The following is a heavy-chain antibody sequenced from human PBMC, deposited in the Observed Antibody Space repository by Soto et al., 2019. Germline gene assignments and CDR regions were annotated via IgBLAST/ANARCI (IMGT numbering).Heavy chain of an antibody. D-gene: IGHD3-22*01. CDR3: ARGYYDSSGYYSYYFDY. CDR2: IYYSGST. CDR1: GGSISSGGYY. V-gene: IGHV4-31*03. Sequence: SETLSLTCTVSGGSISSGGYYWSWIRQHPGKGLEWVGYIYYSGSTYYNPSLKSRVTISVDTSKNQFSLKLSSVTAADTAVYYCARGYYDSSGYYSYYFDYWGQGTLVTVSS. J-gene: IGHJ4*02.